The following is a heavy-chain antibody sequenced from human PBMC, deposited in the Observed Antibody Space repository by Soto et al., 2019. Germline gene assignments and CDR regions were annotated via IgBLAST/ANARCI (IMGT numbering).Heavy chain of an antibody. CDR2: IYYIGSA. CDR1: GGSISSGGYY. Sequence: QVQLQESGPGLVKPSQTLSLTCTVSGGSISSGGYYWNWIRKHPGKGLEWIGYIYYIGSAYYNPSLNSRVTISLDTSKNQFSLKLSSVTAADTAVYYCARSVFPWGQGTLVTVSS. CDR3: ARSVFP. V-gene: IGHV4-31*03. J-gene: IGHJ5*02.